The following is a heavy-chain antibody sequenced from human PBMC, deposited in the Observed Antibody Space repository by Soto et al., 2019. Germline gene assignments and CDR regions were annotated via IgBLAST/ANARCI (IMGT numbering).Heavy chain of an antibody. CDR2: FDPEDGET. CDR1: GYTLTELS. J-gene: IGHJ6*02. D-gene: IGHD6-6*01. CDR3: ATEGIAARRDYYYYGMDV. Sequence: ASVKVSCKVSGYTLTELSMHWVRQAPGKGLEWMGGFDPEDGETIYAQKFQGRVTMTEETSTDTAYMELSSLRSEDTAVYYCATEGIAARRDYYYYGMDVWGQGTTVTVSS. V-gene: IGHV1-24*01.